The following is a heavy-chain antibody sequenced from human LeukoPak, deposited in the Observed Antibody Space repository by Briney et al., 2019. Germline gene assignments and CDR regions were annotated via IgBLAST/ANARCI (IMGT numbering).Heavy chain of an antibody. Sequence: SETLSLTCTVSGGFISSGDYYWSWIRQPPGKGLEWIGYIYYSGSTYYNPSLKSRVTISVDTSKNQFSLKLSSATAADTAVYYCARDTRGWFDPWGQGTLVTVSS. CDR2: IYYSGST. J-gene: IGHJ5*02. D-gene: IGHD3-10*01. V-gene: IGHV4-30-4*01. CDR1: GGFISSGDYY. CDR3: ARDTRGWFDP.